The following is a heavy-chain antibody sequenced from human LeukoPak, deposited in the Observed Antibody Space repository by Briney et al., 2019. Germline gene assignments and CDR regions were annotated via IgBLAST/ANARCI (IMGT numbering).Heavy chain of an antibody. CDR2: SNEDGSFT. J-gene: IGHJ4*02. D-gene: IGHD3-3*01. CDR1: GLIVSREW. Sequence: GGSLRLSCRVSGLIVSREWMHWVRQAPGEGLVWVARSNEDGSFTGYADSVEGRFTISKDNAKNTLYLQMNSLRADDTAVYYCASPALTKITIFGVVNTPYWGQGTLVTVSS. V-gene: IGHV3-74*01. CDR3: ASPALTKITIFGVVNTPY.